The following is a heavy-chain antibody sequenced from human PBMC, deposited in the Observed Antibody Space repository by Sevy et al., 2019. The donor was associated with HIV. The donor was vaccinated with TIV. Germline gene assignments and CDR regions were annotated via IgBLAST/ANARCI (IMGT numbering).Heavy chain of an antibody. CDR1: GFTFSSYA. J-gene: IGHJ5*02. D-gene: IGHD6-13*01. CDR3: ARSRGSSLANWVDP. V-gene: IGHV3-30-3*01. Sequence: GGSLRLSCAASGFTFSSYAMHWVRQAPGKGLEWVAVISYVGSNKYYADSVKGRFTISRDNSKNMLYLQMNSLRAEDTGVYYCARSRGSSLANWVDPWGQGTRVTVSS. CDR2: ISYVGSNK.